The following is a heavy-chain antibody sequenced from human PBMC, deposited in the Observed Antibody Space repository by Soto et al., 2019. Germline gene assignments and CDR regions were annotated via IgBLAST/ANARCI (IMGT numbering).Heavy chain of an antibody. J-gene: IGHJ5*02. CDR2: IIPIFGTA. CDR3: ARGFGVLLWLGEQNNWFDP. CDR1: GGTFSSYA. D-gene: IGHD3-10*01. Sequence: SVKVSCKASGGTFSSYAISWVRQAPGQGLERMGGIIPIFGTANYAQKFQGRVTITADESTSTAYMELSSLRSEDTAVYYCARGFGVLLWLGEQNNWFDPWGQGTLVTVSS. V-gene: IGHV1-69*13.